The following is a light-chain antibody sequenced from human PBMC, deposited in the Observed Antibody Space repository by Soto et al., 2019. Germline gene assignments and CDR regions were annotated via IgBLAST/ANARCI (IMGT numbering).Light chain of an antibody. CDR2: EVT. CDR3: SSFAGGGNPVL. CDR1: SSDVGGYNY. V-gene: IGLV2-8*01. J-gene: IGLJ2*01. Sequence: QSALTQPPSASGSLGQSVTISCTGTSSDVGGYNYVSWHQQHPGKAPKVMIYEVTKRPPGVPDRLSGSKSGNTASLTVSGLQAEDAADYYCSSFAGGGNPVLLGGGTKLPVL.